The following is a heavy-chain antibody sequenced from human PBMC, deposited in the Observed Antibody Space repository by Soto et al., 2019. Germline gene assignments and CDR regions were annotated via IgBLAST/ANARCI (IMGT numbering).Heavy chain of an antibody. CDR1: GYTFTSYY. CDR3: ARDLGYSSSSAGRDYYYYYGMDV. V-gene: IGHV1-46*01. J-gene: IGHJ6*02. D-gene: IGHD6-6*01. CDR2: INPSGGST. Sequence: QVQLVQSGAEVKKPGASVKVSCKASGYTFTSYYMHWVRQAPGQGLEWMGIINPSGGSTSYAQKFQGRVTMTRATSTSTVYMELSSLRSEDTAVYYCARDLGYSSSSAGRDYYYYYGMDVWGQGTTVTVSS.